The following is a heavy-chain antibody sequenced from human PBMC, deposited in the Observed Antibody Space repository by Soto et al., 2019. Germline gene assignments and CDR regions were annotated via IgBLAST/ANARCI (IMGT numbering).Heavy chain of an antibody. CDR1: GYTFTGYY. CDR2: INPNSGGT. Sequence: ASVKVSCKASGYTFTGYYMHWVRQAPGQGLEWMGWINPNSGGTNYAQKFQGWVTMTRDTSISTAYMELSRLRSDDTAVYYCARVGSESYRSSSDDKGDYYGMDVWGQGTTVTVYS. J-gene: IGHJ6*02. D-gene: IGHD6-6*01. V-gene: IGHV1-2*04. CDR3: ARVGSESYRSSSDDKGDYYGMDV.